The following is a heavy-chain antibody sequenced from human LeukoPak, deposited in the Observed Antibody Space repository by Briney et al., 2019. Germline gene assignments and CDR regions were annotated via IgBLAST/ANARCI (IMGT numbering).Heavy chain of an antibody. J-gene: IGHJ5*02. CDR2: INSDGSST. CDR1: GFTFSSYW. D-gene: IGHD3-3*01. Sequence: PGGSLRLSCAASGFTFSSYWMHWVRQAPGKGLVWVSRINSDGSSTSYADSVKGRFTISRDNAKNTLYLQMNSLRAEDTAVYYCARDRRYDFWSGNNWFDPWGQGTQVTVSS. CDR3: ARDRRYDFWSGNNWFDP. V-gene: IGHV3-74*01.